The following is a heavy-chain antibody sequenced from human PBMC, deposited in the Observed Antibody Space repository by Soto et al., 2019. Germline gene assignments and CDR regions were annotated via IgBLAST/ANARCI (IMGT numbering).Heavy chain of an antibody. CDR3: ARDNCSGGSCYSDARMDV. D-gene: IGHD2-15*01. V-gene: IGHV1-18*04. J-gene: IGHJ6*02. CDR1: GYTFTSYG. Sequence: ASVKVSCKASGYTFTSYGISWVRQAPGQGLEWMGWISAYNGNTNYAQKLQGRVTMTTDTSTSTAYMELRSLRSDDTAVYYCARDNCSGGSCYSDARMDVWGQGTTVTVSS. CDR2: ISAYNGNT.